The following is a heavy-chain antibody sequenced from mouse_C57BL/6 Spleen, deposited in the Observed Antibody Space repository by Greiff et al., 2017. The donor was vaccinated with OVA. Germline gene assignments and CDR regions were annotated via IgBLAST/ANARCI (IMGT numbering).Heavy chain of an antibody. CDR2: ISSGGSYT. D-gene: IGHD2-3*01. J-gene: IGHJ1*03. CDR1: GFTFSSYG. V-gene: IGHV5-6*01. Sequence: VQLQQSGGDLVKPGGSLKLSCAASGFTFSSYGMSWVRQTPDKRLEWVATISSGGSYTYYPDSVKGRFTISRDNAKNTLYLQMSSLKSEDTAMYYCARHDDGSLYWYFDVWGTGTTVTVSS. CDR3: ARHDDGSLYWYFDV.